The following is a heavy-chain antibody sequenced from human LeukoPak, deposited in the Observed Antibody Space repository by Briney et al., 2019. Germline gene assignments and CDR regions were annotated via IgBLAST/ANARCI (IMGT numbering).Heavy chain of an antibody. CDR2: ISSSGSTI. J-gene: IGHJ4*02. D-gene: IGHD1-26*01. V-gene: IGHV3-48*03. CDR1: GFTFSSYE. Sequence: PGGSLRLSCAASGFTFSSYEMNWVRQAPGKGLEWVSYISSSGSTIYYADSVKGRFTIPRDNAKNSLYLQMNSLRAEDTAVYYCARDLGGSYRGFDYWGQGTLVTVSS. CDR3: ARDLGGSYRGFDY.